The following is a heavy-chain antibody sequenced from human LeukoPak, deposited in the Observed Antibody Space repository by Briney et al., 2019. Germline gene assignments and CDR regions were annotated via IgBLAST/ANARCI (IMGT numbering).Heavy chain of an antibody. V-gene: IGHV4-59*11. J-gene: IGHJ4*02. CDR1: GGSSSSHY. D-gene: IGHD2-15*01. CDR3: ARGLQLGATYFDY. Sequence: SETLSLTCTVSGGSSSSHYWSWIRQPPGKGLEWIGYIYYSGSTNYNASLKSRVTISVDTSKNQFSLKLSPVTAADTAVYYCARGLQLGATYFDYWGQGTLVTVSS. CDR2: IYYSGST.